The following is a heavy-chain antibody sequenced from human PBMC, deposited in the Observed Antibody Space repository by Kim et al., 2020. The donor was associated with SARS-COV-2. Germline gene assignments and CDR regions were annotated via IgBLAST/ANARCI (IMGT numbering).Heavy chain of an antibody. CDR1: GGSISSSSYY. J-gene: IGHJ6*02. CDR2: IYYSGST. V-gene: IGHV4-39*01. D-gene: IGHD5-12*01. Sequence: SETLSLTCTVSGGSISSSSYYWGWIRQPPGKGLEWIGSIYYSGSTFYNPSLKSRVTISVDTSKNQFSLKLSSVTAADTAVYYCARRPGSGYDEHLAYYYGMDVWGQGTTVTVSS. CDR3: ARRPGSGYDEHLAYYYGMDV.